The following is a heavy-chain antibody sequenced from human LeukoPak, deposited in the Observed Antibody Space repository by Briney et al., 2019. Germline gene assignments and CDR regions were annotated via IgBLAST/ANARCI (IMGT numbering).Heavy chain of an antibody. D-gene: IGHD2-2*02. J-gene: IGHJ4*02. V-gene: IGHV1-18*01. Sequence: GASVKVSCKASGYTITSYGISWVRQAPGQGLEWMGWISAYNGNTNYAQKLQGRVTMTTDTSTSTAYMELRSLRSDDTAVYYCARMGYCSSTSCYIDTYWGQGTLVTVSS. CDR1: GYTITSYG. CDR3: ARMGYCSSTSCYIDTY. CDR2: ISAYNGNT.